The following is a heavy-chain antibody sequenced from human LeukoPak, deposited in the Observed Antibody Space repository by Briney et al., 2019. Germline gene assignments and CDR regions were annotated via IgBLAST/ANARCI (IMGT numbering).Heavy chain of an antibody. D-gene: IGHD2-2*01. V-gene: IGHV1-69*13. CDR1: GGTFSSYA. J-gene: IGHJ6*03. CDR3: ARGPPRYCSSTSCYLYYYYMDV. CDR2: IIPIFGTA. Sequence: SVKVSCKASGGTFSSYAISWVRQAPGQGLEWMGGIIPIFGTANYAQKFQGRVTITADESTSTAYMELSSLRSEDTAVYYCARGPPRYCSSTSCYLYYYYMDVWGKGTTVTISS.